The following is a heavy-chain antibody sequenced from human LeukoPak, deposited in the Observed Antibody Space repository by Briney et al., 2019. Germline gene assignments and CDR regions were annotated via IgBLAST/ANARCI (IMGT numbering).Heavy chain of an antibody. CDR3: ARESYARDGYSILRYFDL. D-gene: IGHD5-24*01. V-gene: IGHV4-61*01. CDR2: IYYSGST. J-gene: IGHJ2*01. Sequence: SETLSLTCTVSGGSVSSGSYYWSWIRQPPGKGLEWIGYIYYSGSTNYNPSLKSRVTISVDTSKNQFSLKLSSVTAADTAVYYCARESYARDGYSILRYFDLWGRGILVTVSS. CDR1: GGSVSSGSYY.